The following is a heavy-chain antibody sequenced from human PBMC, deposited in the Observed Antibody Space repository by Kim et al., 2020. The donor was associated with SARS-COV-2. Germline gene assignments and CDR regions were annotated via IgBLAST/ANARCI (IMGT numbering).Heavy chain of an antibody. Sequence: LQSRVTISVDTSKNHVSLKLSSVTAADTAVYYCARRKSRAWAAAEDNWFDPWGQGTLVTVSS. J-gene: IGHJ5*02. CDR3: ARRKSRAWAAAEDNWFDP. D-gene: IGHD6-13*01. V-gene: IGHV4-39*02.